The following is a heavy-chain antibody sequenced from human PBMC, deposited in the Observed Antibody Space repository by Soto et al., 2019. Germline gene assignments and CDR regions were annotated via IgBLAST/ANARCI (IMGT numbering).Heavy chain of an antibody. CDR2: ISYDGSNK. J-gene: IGHJ4*02. Sequence: QVQLVESGGGVVQPGRSLRLSCAASGFSFSNNGMHWVRQAPGKGLEWVAIISYDGSNKYYADSVKGRFTISRDNSKNTLYLQMNSLRAEDTAVYYCARDQWLGNFDYWGQGTLVTVST. D-gene: IGHD6-19*01. V-gene: IGHV3-30*03. CDR3: ARDQWLGNFDY. CDR1: GFSFSNNG.